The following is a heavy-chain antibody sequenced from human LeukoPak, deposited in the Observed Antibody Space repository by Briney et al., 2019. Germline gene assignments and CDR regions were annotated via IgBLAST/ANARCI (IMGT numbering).Heavy chain of an antibody. V-gene: IGHV3-11*01. Sequence: GGSLRLSCAASGFTFSDYYMSWIRQAPGKGLEWVSYISSSGSTIYYADSVKGRFTISRDNAKNSLYLQMNSLRAEDTAVYYCARIPPYYYGSGMPYYFDYWGQGTLVTVSS. CDR3: ARIPPYYYGSGMPYYFDY. CDR2: ISSSGSTI. D-gene: IGHD3-10*01. CDR1: GFTFSDYY. J-gene: IGHJ4*02.